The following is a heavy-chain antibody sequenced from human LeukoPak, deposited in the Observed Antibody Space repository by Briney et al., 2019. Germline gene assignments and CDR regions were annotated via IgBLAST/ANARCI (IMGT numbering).Heavy chain of an antibody. Sequence: SETLSLTCTVSGGSISSYYWSWIRQPAGKGLEWIGRFYISGSTNYNPSLKSRVTMSVDTSKNQFSLRLNAVTAADTAVYYCARDFLLQSEGLFDYWGQGTLVTVSS. J-gene: IGHJ4*02. V-gene: IGHV4-4*07. D-gene: IGHD4-11*01. CDR3: ARDFLLQSEGLFDY. CDR1: GGSISSYY. CDR2: FYISGST.